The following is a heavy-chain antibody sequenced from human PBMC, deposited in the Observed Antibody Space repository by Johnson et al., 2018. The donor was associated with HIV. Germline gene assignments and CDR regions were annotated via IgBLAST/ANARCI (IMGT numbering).Heavy chain of an antibody. Sequence: QVQLVESGGGVVQPGRSLRVSCAASGFTFSDYYMSWIRQAPGKGLEWVSYISSRGSTIYYADSVQGRFTISRDNAKNSLYLQMNSLRAEDTAMYYCARRVEGRRSANDAFDIWGQGTMVTVSS. J-gene: IGHJ3*02. CDR1: GFTFSDYY. V-gene: IGHV3-11*04. CDR3: ARRVEGRRSANDAFDI. D-gene: IGHD1-1*01. CDR2: ISSRGSTI.